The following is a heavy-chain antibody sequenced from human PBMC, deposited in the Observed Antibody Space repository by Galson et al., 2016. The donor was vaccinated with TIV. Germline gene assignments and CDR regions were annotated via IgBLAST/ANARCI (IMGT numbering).Heavy chain of an antibody. CDR2: IYESGNT. V-gene: IGHV4-38-2*01. D-gene: IGHD6-19*01. J-gene: IGHJ6*03. CDR3: ARGISAYYFYNYMDV. CDR1: GYSISSGYY. Sequence: ETLSLTCAVSGYSISSGYYWGWIRQPPGKGLEWIGSIYESGNTYYNPSLKSRVTISIDTSKNHLSLRLSSVTAADTAVYYCARGISAYYFYNYMDVWGKGTTVTVSS.